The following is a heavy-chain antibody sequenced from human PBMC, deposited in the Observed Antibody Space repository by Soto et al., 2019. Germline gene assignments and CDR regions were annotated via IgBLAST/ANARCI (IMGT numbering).Heavy chain of an antibody. CDR2: INPSGGST. J-gene: IGHJ6*02. Sequence: ASVKVSCKASGYTFTSYYMHWVRQAPGQGPEWVGIINPSGGSTSYAQKFQGRVTMTRDTSTSTVYMEPSSLRSEDTAVYYCSRDGGEYVLVVYAIYYYYGMDVWGQGTTVTVSS. D-gene: IGHD2-8*01. CDR1: GYTFTSYY. CDR3: SRDGGEYVLVVYAIYYYYGMDV. V-gene: IGHV1-46*01.